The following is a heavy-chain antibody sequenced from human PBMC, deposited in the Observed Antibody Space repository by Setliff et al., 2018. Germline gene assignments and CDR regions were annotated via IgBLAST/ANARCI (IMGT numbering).Heavy chain of an antibody. J-gene: IGHJ3*02. CDR2: INPSSGRT. D-gene: IGHD3-22*01. Sequence: ASGKVSCKASGYTFTSHYMHWVRQAPGLGLEWMGTINPSSGRTSYAQKFQGRVTMTRDTSTSTVYMDMSSLRSEDTAVYYCARDVFPYHYEGAFDIWGQGTMVT. CDR1: GYTFTSHY. V-gene: IGHV1-46*01. CDR3: ARDVFPYHYEGAFDI.